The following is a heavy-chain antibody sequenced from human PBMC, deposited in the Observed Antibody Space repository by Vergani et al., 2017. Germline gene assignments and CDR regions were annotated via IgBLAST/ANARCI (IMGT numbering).Heavy chain of an antibody. V-gene: IGHV1-2*02. J-gene: IGHJ4*02. CDR1: GHTFTDYF. CDR2: INPNSGGT. D-gene: IGHD2-2*01. CDR3: AGVGTSSNRYYFDY. Sequence: QVQLVQSGAEVKKPGASVKVSCKASGHTFTDYFMHWVRQAPGRGLEWMGWINPNSGGTNYAQKFQGRVTMTRDTSIITAYMELSNLRSDDTAVYYCAGVGTSSNRYYFDYWGQGTLVTVSS.